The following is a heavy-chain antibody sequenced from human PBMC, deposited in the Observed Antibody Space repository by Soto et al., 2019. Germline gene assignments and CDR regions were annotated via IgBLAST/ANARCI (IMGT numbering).Heavy chain of an antibody. CDR1: GGSISSYY. V-gene: IGHV4-59*08. Sequence: QVQLQESGPGLVKPSETLSLTCTVSGGSISSYYWSWIRQPPGKGLEWIGYIYYSGSTNYNPSLKSLVTISVDTSKNQFSLKLSSVTAADTAVYYCARHGRHSSSTALDYWGQGTLVTVSS. D-gene: IGHD6-6*01. J-gene: IGHJ4*02. CDR2: IYYSGST. CDR3: ARHGRHSSSTALDY.